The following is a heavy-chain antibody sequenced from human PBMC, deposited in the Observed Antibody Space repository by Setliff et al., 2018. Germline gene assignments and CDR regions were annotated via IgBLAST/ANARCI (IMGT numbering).Heavy chain of an antibody. CDR3: ARDLGYGGDSDY. D-gene: IGHD2-21*02. CDR2: IGHTGSI. Sequence: KPSETLSLTCTVSGYSISSGYIWGWIRQPPGKGLEWVGNIGHTGSINYNPSLRSRLTISRDTSKNQVSLKLNSVTATDTAVYYCARDLGYGGDSDYWGQGILVTVSS. V-gene: IGHV4-38-2*02. CDR1: GYSISSGYI. J-gene: IGHJ4*02.